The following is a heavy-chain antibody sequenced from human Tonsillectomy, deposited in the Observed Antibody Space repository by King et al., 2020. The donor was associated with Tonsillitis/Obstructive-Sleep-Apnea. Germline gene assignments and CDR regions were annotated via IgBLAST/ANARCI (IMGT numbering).Heavy chain of an antibody. D-gene: IGHD1-26*01. Sequence: QVQLQQWGAGLLKPSETLSLTCAVYGGSFSGYYWSWIRQPPGKGLEWIGEINHSGSTNYNPSLKSRVTMSVDTSKNQFSLKLGSVTAADTAVYYCAVGTNYYYYYMDVWGKGTTVTVSS. CDR3: AVGTNYYYYYMDV. CDR2: INHSGST. J-gene: IGHJ6*03. CDR1: GGSFSGYY. V-gene: IGHV4-34*01.